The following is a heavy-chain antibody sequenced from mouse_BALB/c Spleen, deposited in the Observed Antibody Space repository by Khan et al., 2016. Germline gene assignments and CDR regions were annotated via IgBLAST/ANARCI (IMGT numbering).Heavy chain of an antibody. Sequence: VQLKQSGPGLVKPSQSLSLTCTVTGYSITSDYAWNWIRQFPGNRLEWMGYISYSGSTSYNPSLKSRISITRDTSKNQFFLQLNSVTSEETATYYCARSDYGDKEAMDYWGQGTSVTVSS. J-gene: IGHJ4*01. CDR1: GYSITSDYA. V-gene: IGHV3-2*02. D-gene: IGHD1-1*01. CDR3: ARSDYGDKEAMDY. CDR2: ISYSGST.